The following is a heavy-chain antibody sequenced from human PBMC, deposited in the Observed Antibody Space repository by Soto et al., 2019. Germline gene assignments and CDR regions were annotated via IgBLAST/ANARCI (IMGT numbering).Heavy chain of an antibody. V-gene: IGHV3-23*01. D-gene: IGHD6-19*01. CDR3: AKGGSGWITDY. CDR1: GFTFSNYA. Sequence: GGSLRLSCAASGFTFSNYAMSWVRQAPGKGLEWVSAIGGSTDSTSYADSVRGRFTISRDNSKNTLYLHMNSLRAEDTAVYYCAKGGSGWITDYWGQGTLVTVSS. J-gene: IGHJ4*02. CDR2: IGGSTDST.